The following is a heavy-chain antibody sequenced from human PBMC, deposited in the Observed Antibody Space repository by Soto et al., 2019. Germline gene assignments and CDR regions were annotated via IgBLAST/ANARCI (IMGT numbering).Heavy chain of an antibody. Sequence: VGSLRLSCASSVFTISSNAMYCVRHSPGKGLEWVSAISDRGATTHYADSVKGRFTISRDTSKNTLYLQLNTLRADDTAVYYCEKDKPGQTSFDYWGQGTLDTVSS. CDR3: EKDKPGQTSFDY. CDR2: ISDRGATT. D-gene: IGHD1-1*01. CDR1: VFTISSNA. J-gene: IGHJ4*02. V-gene: IGHV3-23*01.